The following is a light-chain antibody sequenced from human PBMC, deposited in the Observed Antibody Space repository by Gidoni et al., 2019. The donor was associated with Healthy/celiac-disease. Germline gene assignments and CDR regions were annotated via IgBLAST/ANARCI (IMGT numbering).Light chain of an antibody. V-gene: IGKV2-28*01. CDR2: LGS. CDR1: QSLLHSNGYNY. Sequence: DIVMTQSPLSLPVTPGEPASISCRSSQSLLHSNGYNYLDWYLQKPGQSPQLLIYLGSNRASGVPDLTLSSGSGTDFTLKISRVEAEDVGVYYCMQALQTPRTFGQGTKVEIK. J-gene: IGKJ1*01. CDR3: MQALQTPRT.